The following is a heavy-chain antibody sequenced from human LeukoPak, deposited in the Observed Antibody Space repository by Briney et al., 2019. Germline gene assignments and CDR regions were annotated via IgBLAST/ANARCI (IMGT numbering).Heavy chain of an antibody. V-gene: IGHV3-23*01. Sequence: GGSLRLSCAASGFTFSSYAMSWVRQAPGKGLEWVSAISGSGGSTYYADSVKGRFTISRDNSKNTLYLQMNSLRAEDTAVYYCANGYSSSSYVLYFQHWGQGTLVTVSS. J-gene: IGHJ1*01. CDR1: GFTFSSYA. CDR2: ISGSGGST. D-gene: IGHD6-13*01. CDR3: ANGYSSSSYVLYFQH.